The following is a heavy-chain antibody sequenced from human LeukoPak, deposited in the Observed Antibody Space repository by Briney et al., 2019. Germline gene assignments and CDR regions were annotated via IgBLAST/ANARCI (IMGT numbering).Heavy chain of an antibody. CDR2: IDAGNRNT. CDR3: ARAAKGGYSGYDLRIPLDY. CDR1: GYTFTSNA. D-gene: IGHD5-12*01. Sequence: ASVKVSCKASGYTFTSNAMHWVRQAPGQRLEWMGWIDAGNRNTKYSQEFQGRVTITRDTSASTVYMELSSLRSEDMAVYYCARAAKGGYSGYDLRIPLDYWGQGTLVTVSS. V-gene: IGHV1-3*03. J-gene: IGHJ4*02.